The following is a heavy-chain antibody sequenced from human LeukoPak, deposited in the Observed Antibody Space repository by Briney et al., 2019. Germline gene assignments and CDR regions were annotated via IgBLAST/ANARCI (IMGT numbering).Heavy chain of an antibody. Sequence: TSVKVSCKASGYTFTGNPILWVRQAPGQGLEWMGWIIPNSGATTNAQKFQGRVAMTRDTSISTAFMELSSLRSDDTAVYYCTREDYWGQGTPVTVSS. CDR3: TREDY. V-gene: IGHV1-2*02. CDR2: IIPNSGAT. J-gene: IGHJ4*02. CDR1: GYTFTGNP.